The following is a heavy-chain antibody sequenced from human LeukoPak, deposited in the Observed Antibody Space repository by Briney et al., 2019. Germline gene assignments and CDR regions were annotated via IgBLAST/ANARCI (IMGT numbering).Heavy chain of an antibody. Sequence: PGGSLRLSCAASGFTFSSYAMSWVRQAPGKGLEWVSAISGSGGSTYYADSVKGRFTISRDNSKNTLYLQMNSLRVEDTAVYYCAKDRRAARGVGAFDIWGQGTMVTVSS. CDR3: AKDRRAARGVGAFDI. D-gene: IGHD6-6*01. CDR1: GFTFSSYA. CDR2: ISGSGGST. J-gene: IGHJ3*02. V-gene: IGHV3-23*01.